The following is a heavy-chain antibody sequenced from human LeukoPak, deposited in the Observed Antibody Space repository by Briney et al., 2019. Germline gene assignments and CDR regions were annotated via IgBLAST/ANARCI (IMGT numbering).Heavy chain of an antibody. J-gene: IGHJ4*02. CDR2: ISSSSYI. CDR3: ARAGYCSGGSCYHDFDY. D-gene: IGHD2-15*01. V-gene: IGHV3-21*01. Sequence: KPGGSLRLSCAASGFTFSSYSMNWVRQAPGKGLEWVSSISSSSYIYYADSVKGRFTISRDNAKNSLYLQMSSLRAEDTAVYYCARAGYCSGGSCYHDFDYWGQGTLVTVSS. CDR1: GFTFSSYS.